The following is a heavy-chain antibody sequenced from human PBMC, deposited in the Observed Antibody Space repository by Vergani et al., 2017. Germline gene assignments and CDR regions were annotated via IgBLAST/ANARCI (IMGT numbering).Heavy chain of an antibody. CDR3: ARGRYSSSSPGGWFDP. D-gene: IGHD6-13*01. Sequence: QVQLQESGPGLVKPSETLSLTCTVSGGSISSYYWSWIRQPPGKGLEWIGYIYYSGSTNYNPSLKCRVTISVDTSKNQFSLKLSSVTAADTAVYYCARGRYSSSSPGGWFDPWGQGTLVTVSS. J-gene: IGHJ5*02. CDR2: IYYSGST. V-gene: IGHV4-59*01. CDR1: GGSISSYY.